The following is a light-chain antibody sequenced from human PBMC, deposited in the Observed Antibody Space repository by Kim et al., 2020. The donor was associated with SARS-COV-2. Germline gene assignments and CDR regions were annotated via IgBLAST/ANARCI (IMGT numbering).Light chain of an antibody. Sequence: ELTQPPSASGTPGQRVTIPCSGSSSNIGSNYVYWYQQLPGTAPKLLIYRNNQRPSGVPDRFSGSKSGTSASLAISGLRSEDEADYYCAAWDDSLSGWVFGGGTQLAVL. CDR2: RNN. CDR3: AAWDDSLSGWV. CDR1: SSNIGSNY. J-gene: IGLJ3*02. V-gene: IGLV1-47*01.